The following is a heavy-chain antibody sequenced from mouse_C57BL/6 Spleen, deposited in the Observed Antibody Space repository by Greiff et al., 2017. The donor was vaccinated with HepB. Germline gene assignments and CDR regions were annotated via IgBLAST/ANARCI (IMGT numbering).Heavy chain of an antibody. CDR3: ARSDYDGGNYFDY. Sequence: QVQLQQPGAELVRPGSSVKLSCKASGYTFTSYWMHWVKQRPIQGLEWIGNIDPSDSETHYNQKFKDKATLTVDKSSSTAYMQLSSLTSEDSAVYYCARSDYDGGNYFDYWGQGTTLTVSS. V-gene: IGHV1-52*01. J-gene: IGHJ2*01. D-gene: IGHD2-4*01. CDR2: IDPSDSET. CDR1: GYTFTSYW.